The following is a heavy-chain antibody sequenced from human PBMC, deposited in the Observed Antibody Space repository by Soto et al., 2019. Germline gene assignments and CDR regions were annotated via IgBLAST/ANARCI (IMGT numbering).Heavy chain of an antibody. CDR3: ARGGTEHLTQSFIDY. CDR1: GFTLSDYY. D-gene: IGHD1-1*01. V-gene: IGHV3-72*01. J-gene: IGHJ4*02. CDR2: IRSKAKSYRT. Sequence: EVQLVESGGGLVQPGGSLRVSCVVSGFTLSDYYMDWVRQAPGKGLEWIGRIRSKAKSYRTEYAASVQGRFTISGQDSIGTLFLQMNSLETDDTAVYYWARGGTEHLTQSFIDYWGQGTLVTVSS.